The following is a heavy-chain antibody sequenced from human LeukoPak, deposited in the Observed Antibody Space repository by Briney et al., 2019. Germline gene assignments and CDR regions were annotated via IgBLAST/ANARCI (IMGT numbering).Heavy chain of an antibody. V-gene: IGHV1-18*01. CDR2: IGAYNGNT. Sequence: ASVKVSCKASGYTFTSYGISWVRQAPGQGLEWMGWIGAYNGNTNYAQKLQGRVTMTTDTSTSTAYMELRSLRSDDTAVYYCAISSPDSSSWYGYFDYWGQGTLVTVSS. CDR1: GYTFTSYG. J-gene: IGHJ4*02. D-gene: IGHD6-13*01. CDR3: AISSPDSSSWYGYFDY.